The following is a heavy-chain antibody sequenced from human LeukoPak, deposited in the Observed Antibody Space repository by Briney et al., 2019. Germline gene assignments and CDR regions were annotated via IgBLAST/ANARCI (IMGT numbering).Heavy chain of an antibody. CDR3: ARDYLHGGYFDY. Sequence: PSETLSLTCTVSGGSISSGGYYWSWIRQHPGKGLEWIGYIYYSGSTYYNPSLKSRVTISVDMSKNQFSLKLSSVTAADTAVYYCARDYLHGGYFDYWGQGTLVTVSS. V-gene: IGHV4-31*03. J-gene: IGHJ4*02. CDR2: IYYSGST. D-gene: IGHD3-10*01. CDR1: GGSISSGGYY.